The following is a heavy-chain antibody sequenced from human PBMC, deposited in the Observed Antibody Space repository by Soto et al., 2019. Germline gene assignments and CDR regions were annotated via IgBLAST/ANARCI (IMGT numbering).Heavy chain of an antibody. CDR1: GFTFSSYA. D-gene: IGHD3-10*01. Sequence: QVQLGESGGGVVQPGRSLRLSCAASGFTFSSYAMHWVRQAPGKGLEWGAVISYDGSNKYYADSMKSRFTISRDNCKNTLYLQMNSLRAEDTAVYYCARDRAAEYGSGSYYTGYWGQGTLVTVSS. V-gene: IGHV3-30-3*01. J-gene: IGHJ4*02. CDR3: ARDRAAEYGSGSYYTGY. CDR2: ISYDGSNK.